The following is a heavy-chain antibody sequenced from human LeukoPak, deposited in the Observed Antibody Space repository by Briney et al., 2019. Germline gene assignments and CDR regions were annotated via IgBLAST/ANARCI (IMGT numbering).Heavy chain of an antibody. V-gene: IGHV3-33*01. CDR2: IWYDGSNK. Sequence: GRSLRLSCAASGFTFSSYGMHWVRQAPGKGLEWVAVIWYDGSNKYYADSVKGRFTISRDNAENMFYLQMNTLGAEDTAVYYCARDIVSGSGSLDYWGEGTLVTVSS. D-gene: IGHD3-10*01. J-gene: IGHJ4*02. CDR3: ARDIVSGSGSLDY. CDR1: GFTFSSYG.